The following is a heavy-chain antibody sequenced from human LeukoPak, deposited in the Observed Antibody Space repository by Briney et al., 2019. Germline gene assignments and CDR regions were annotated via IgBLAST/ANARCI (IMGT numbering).Heavy chain of an antibody. D-gene: IGHD1-26*01. Sequence: QSGGSLRLSCAASGFTFSNYWISWVRQAPGKGLEWVANIKQDGSQKNYVDSVKGRFTISRDNAKTSLYLQMNSLRAEDTAIYYRAKDLMWELLSGDHWGQGTLVTVSS. J-gene: IGHJ4*02. CDR3: AKDLMWELLSGDH. CDR1: GFTFSNYW. V-gene: IGHV3-7*03. CDR2: IKQDGSQK.